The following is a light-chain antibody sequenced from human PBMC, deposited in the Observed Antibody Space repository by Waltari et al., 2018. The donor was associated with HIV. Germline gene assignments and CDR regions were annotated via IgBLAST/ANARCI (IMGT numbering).Light chain of an antibody. CDR3: SAWDDSLRATV. J-gene: IGLJ1*01. Sequence: QSVMSHPPSASGTPGQKVTISCSGSFSNIGANTVNWYQQIPGTAPRLLIYGHNQRPSGVPYLFSGSRSGTSASLTIRGLQSEYEADYYCSAWDDSLRATVFGTGTRVTVL. CDR1: FSNIGANT. CDR2: GHN. V-gene: IGLV1-44*01.